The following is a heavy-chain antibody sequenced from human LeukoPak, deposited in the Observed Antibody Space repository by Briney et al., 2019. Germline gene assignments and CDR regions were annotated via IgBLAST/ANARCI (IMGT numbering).Heavy chain of an antibody. CDR3: AKYSHTVLRYFDRFREFSAFDI. V-gene: IGHV3-23*01. D-gene: IGHD3-9*01. CDR1: GFTFSSYG. J-gene: IGHJ3*02. Sequence: PGGSLRLSCAVSGFTFSSYGMSWVRQAPGKGLDWVSAISGSGGSTYYADSVKGRFTISRDNSKNTLYLQMNSLRAEDTAVYYCAKYSHTVLRYFDRFREFSAFDIWGQGTMVTVSS. CDR2: ISGSGGST.